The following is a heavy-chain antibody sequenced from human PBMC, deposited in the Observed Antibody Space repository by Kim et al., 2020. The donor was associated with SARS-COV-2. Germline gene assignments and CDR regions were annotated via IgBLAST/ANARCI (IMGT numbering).Heavy chain of an antibody. CDR1: GYTFTSYA. D-gene: IGHD3-10*01. Sequence: ASVKVSCKASGYTFTSYAMNWVRQAPGQGLEWMGWINTNTGNPTYAQGFTGRFVFSLDTSVSTAYLQISSLKAEDTAVYYCAQGVWFGEPYYFDYWGQGTLVTVSS. CDR3: AQGVWFGEPYYFDY. CDR2: INTNTGNP. J-gene: IGHJ4*02. V-gene: IGHV7-4-1*02.